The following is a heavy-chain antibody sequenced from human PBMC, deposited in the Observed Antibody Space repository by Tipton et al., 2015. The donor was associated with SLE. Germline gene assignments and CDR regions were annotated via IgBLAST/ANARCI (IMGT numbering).Heavy chain of an antibody. CDR3: ARVLQSGDAFDI. CDR1: GYTFNSYY. J-gene: IGHJ3*02. V-gene: IGHV1-46*02. CDR2: INPGGGST. Sequence: VQLVQSGAEVKKPGASVKVSCKASGYTFNSYYIHWVRQAPGQGLEWMGIINPGGGSTTYSQKFQGRVTMTRDTSTSTVYMELSSLGSEDTAVYYCARVLQSGDAFDIWGQGTMVTVSS. D-gene: IGHD4-11*01.